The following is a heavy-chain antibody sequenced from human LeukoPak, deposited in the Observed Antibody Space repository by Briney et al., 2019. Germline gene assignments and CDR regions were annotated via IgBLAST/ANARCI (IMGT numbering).Heavy chain of an antibody. D-gene: IGHD3-10*01. V-gene: IGHV3-48*04. Sequence: GGSLRLSCAASGFSFSNYGMHWVRQAPGKGPEWVSYISSSGSITYYADSVKGRFTISRDNAKNSLYLQMNSLRAEDTAIYYCVRDEVRSGAFDIWGQGTMVTVSS. CDR2: ISSSGSIT. CDR3: VRDEVRSGAFDI. J-gene: IGHJ3*02. CDR1: GFSFSNYG.